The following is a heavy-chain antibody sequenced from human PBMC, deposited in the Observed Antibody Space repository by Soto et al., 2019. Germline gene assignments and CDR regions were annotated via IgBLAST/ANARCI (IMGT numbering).Heavy chain of an antibody. CDR3: ARDRPSYYYDRTTRNFDY. J-gene: IGHJ4*02. Sequence: GASVKVSCKASGYTFTSYGISWVRQAPGQGLEWMGWISAYNGNTNYAQKLQGRVTMTTDTSTSTAYMELRSLRSDDTAVYYCARDRPSYYYDRTTRNFDYWGQGTLVTVSS. V-gene: IGHV1-18*01. CDR1: GYTFTSYG. D-gene: IGHD3-22*01. CDR2: ISAYNGNT.